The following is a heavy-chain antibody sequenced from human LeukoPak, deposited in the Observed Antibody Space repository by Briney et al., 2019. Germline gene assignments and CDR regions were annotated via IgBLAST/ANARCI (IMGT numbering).Heavy chain of an antibody. CDR3: ARRLGYYYGDFDY. J-gene: IGHJ4*02. CDR2: INHSGST. V-gene: IGHV4-34*01. D-gene: IGHD3-22*01. Sequence: SETLSLTCAVYGGSFSGYYWSWIRQPPGKGLEWIGEINHSGSTNYNPSLKSRVTISVDTSKNQFSLKLSSVTAADTAVYYCARRLGYYYGDFDYWGQGTLVTVSS. CDR1: GGSFSGYY.